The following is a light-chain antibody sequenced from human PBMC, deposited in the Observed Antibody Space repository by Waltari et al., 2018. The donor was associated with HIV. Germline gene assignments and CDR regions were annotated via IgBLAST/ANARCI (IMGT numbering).Light chain of an antibody. Sequence: SYELTQPPSVSVSPGQAAPIPCSGDKLHDTYVCWYQQKPGRSPVLFIYQDDKRLSGIPDRFSGSNSGNTATLTISGTQTMDEADYYCQAWDSGTGVFGTGTTVTVL. CDR2: QDD. V-gene: IGLV3-1*01. CDR3: QAWDSGTGV. J-gene: IGLJ1*01. CDR1: KLHDTY.